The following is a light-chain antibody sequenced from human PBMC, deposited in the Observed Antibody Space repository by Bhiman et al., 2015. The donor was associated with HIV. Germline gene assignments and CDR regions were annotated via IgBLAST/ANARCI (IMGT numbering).Light chain of an antibody. CDR1: SSDVGAYDL. V-gene: IGLV1-40*01. CDR3: QSYDSSLSGSKV. Sequence: QSALTQPPSASGSPGQSVTISCTGTSSDVGAYDLVSWYQQLPGTAPKLLIYGYINRPSGVPDRFSGSKSGTSASLAITGLQAEDEADYYCQSYDSSLSGSKVFGGGTKLTVL. CDR2: GYI. J-gene: IGLJ3*02.